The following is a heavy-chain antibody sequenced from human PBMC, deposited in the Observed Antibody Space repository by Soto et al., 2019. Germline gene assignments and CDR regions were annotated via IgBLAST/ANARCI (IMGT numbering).Heavy chain of an antibody. D-gene: IGHD3-9*01. V-gene: IGHV1-8*01. J-gene: IGHJ6*02. CDR3: ARGWKRYFDWYHYYYYYGMDV. CDR2: MNPNSGNT. CDR1: GYTFTSYD. Sequence: ASVKVSCKASGYTFTSYDINWVRQATGQGLEWMGWMNPNSGNTGYAQKFQGRVTMTRNTSISTAYMELSSLRSEDTAVYYCARGWKRYFDWYHYYYYYGMDVWGQGTTVTVSS.